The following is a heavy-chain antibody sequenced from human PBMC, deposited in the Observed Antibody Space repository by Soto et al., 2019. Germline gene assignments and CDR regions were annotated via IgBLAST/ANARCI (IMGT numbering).Heavy chain of an antibody. D-gene: IGHD6-19*01. Sequence: PSETLSLTCTVSGDSISSGDYYWSWIRQPPGKGLEWIGCIYYSGSTNYNPSLKSRVTISVDTSKNQFSLKLSSVTAADTAVYYCARVAVAGTRVDYWGQGTLVTVSS. CDR3: ARVAVAGTRVDY. CDR2: IYYSGST. V-gene: IGHV4-61*08. CDR1: GDSISSGDYY. J-gene: IGHJ4*02.